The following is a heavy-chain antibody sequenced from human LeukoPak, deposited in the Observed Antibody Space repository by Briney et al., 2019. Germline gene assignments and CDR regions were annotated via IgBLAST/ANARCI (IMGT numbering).Heavy chain of an antibody. CDR1: GFTSGTSW. CDR3: ARDRGDSSGWPIIDY. V-gene: IGHV3-7*01. D-gene: IGHD6-19*01. J-gene: IGHJ4*02. Sequence: GGSLRLSCAASGFTSGTSWMSWVRQAPGKGLEWVANINQDGSAQYYVDSVKGRFTISRDNSKNTLYLQMNSLRAEDTAVYYCARDRGDSSGWPIIDYWGQGTLVTVSS. CDR2: INQDGSAQ.